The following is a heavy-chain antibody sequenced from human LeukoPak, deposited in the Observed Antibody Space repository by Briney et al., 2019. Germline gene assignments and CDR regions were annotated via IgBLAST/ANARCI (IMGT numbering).Heavy chain of an antibody. CDR1: GFTFSSYG. Sequence: PGGSLRLSCAASGFTFSSYGMHWVRQAPGKGLEWVAFIRYDGSNKYYADSVKGRFTISRDNSKNTLYLQMNSLRPEDTAVYYCAKTAPDRLIYLLVHNWGQGTLVTVSS. J-gene: IGHJ4*02. CDR3: AKTAPDRLIYLLVHN. V-gene: IGHV3-30*02. D-gene: IGHD3-16*01. CDR2: IRYDGSNK.